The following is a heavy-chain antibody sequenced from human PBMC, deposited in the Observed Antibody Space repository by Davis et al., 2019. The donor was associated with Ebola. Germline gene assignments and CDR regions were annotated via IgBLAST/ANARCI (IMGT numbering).Heavy chain of an antibody. CDR3: ARRGGQAAVYYYYGMDV. V-gene: IGHV5-51*01. CDR2: IYPGDSDT. D-gene: IGHD6-13*01. Sequence: GESLKISCQASGYSFTSYWIGWVRQMPGKGLEWMGLIYPGDSDTRYSPSFQGQVTISADKSISTAYLQWSSLKASDTAMYYCARRGGQAAVYYYYGMDVWGQGTTVTVSS. J-gene: IGHJ6*02. CDR1: GYSFTSYW.